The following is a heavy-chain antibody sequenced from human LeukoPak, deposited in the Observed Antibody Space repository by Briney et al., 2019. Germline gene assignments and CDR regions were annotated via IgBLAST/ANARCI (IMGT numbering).Heavy chain of an antibody. V-gene: IGHV4-59*01. CDR3: ARDSYYYDSSGYYGCAFDI. Sequence: PSETLSLTCTVSGGSLSSYYWSWVRQPPGKGVEWIGYNYYSGSTNYNPSLKSRVTISVDTSKNQFSLKLSSVTAADTAVYYCARDSYYYDSSGYYGCAFDIWGQGTMVTVSS. J-gene: IGHJ3*02. CDR2: NYYSGST. CDR1: GGSLSSYY. D-gene: IGHD3-22*01.